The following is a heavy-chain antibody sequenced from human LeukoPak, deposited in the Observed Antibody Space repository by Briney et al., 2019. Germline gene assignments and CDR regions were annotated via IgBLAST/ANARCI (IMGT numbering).Heavy chain of an antibody. D-gene: IGHD2-21*02. CDR3: ARDFLAYCGGDCYPDAFDI. V-gene: IGHV1-69*13. CDR1: GGTFISYA. Sequence: ASVKVSCKASGGTFISYAISWVRQAPGQGLEWMGGIIPIFGTANYAQKFQGRVTITADESTSTAYMELSSLRSEDTAVYYCARDFLAYCGGDCYPDAFDIWGQGTMVTVSS. J-gene: IGHJ3*02. CDR2: IIPIFGTA.